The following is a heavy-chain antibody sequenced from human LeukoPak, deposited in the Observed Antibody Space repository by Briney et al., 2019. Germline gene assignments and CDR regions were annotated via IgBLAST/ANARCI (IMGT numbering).Heavy chain of an antibody. CDR1: GYTFTSYY. D-gene: IGHD1-26*01. J-gene: IGHJ4*02. Sequence: GASVKVSCKASGYTFTSYYMHWVRQAPGQGLEWMGIINPSGGSTSYAQKFQGRVTMTRDMSTSTVYMELSSLRSEDTAVYYCARGGEWELLTQYYFDYWGQGTLVTVSS. CDR3: ARGGEWELLTQYYFDY. V-gene: IGHV1-46*01. CDR2: INPSGGST.